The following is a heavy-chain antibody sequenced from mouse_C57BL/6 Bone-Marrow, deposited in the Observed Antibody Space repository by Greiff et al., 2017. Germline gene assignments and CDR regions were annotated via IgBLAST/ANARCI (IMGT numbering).Heavy chain of an antibody. Sequence: QVQLQQPGAELVKPGASVKMSCKASGYTFTSYWITWVKPRPGQGLEWIGDIYPGSGSTNYNEKFKSKATLTVDTSSSTAYMQRSSLTSEDSAVYYWARPYYSNYWYFDVWGTGTTVTGSS. J-gene: IGHJ1*03. D-gene: IGHD2-5*01. V-gene: IGHV1-55*01. CDR3: ARPYYSNYWYFDV. CDR2: IYPGSGST. CDR1: GYTFTSYW.